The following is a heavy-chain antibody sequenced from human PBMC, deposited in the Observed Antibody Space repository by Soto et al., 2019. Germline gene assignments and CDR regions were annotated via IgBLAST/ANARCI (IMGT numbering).Heavy chain of an antibody. V-gene: IGHV3-23*01. CDR1: GFAFNNYA. CDR2: IFGGDSAT. Sequence: EVQLLESGGGLVQPGGSLRLSCAASGFAFNNYAVGWVRQAPGMGLEWVSSIFGGDSATYYADSVKGRFTISRDSSKSTVYLQMNSLRAEDTALYYCAKYGRTSPPYYLHYWGQGVLVTVSS. CDR3: AKYGRTSPPYYLHY. D-gene: IGHD3-10*01. J-gene: IGHJ4*02.